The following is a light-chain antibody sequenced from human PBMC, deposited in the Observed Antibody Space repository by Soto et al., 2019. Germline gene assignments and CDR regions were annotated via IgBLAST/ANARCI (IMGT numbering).Light chain of an antibody. V-gene: IGKV1-39*01. CDR2: AAS. CDR1: QSISSY. CDR3: QQSYSTPRT. J-gene: IGKJ1*01. Sequence: DIQMTQSPSSLSASVGDRVTITCRASQSISSYVNWYQQKPGKAPKLLIYAASSLQSGVPSRFSGSGSGTDVTLTISSLQPEDFATYYCQQSYSTPRTFGQGTKVEIK.